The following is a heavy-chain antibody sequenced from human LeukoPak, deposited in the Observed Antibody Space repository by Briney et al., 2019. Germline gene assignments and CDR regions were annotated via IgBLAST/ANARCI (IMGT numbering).Heavy chain of an antibody. J-gene: IGHJ4*02. CDR1: GYTFTSYG. Sequence: ASVKVSCTASGYTFTSYGISWVRQAPGQGLEWMGWISAYNGNTNYAQKLQGRVTMTTDTSTSTAYMELRSLRSDDTAVYYCYPYCSSTSCYGGIAGYWGQGTLVTVSS. CDR2: ISAYNGNT. V-gene: IGHV1-18*01. D-gene: IGHD2-2*01. CDR3: YPYCSSTSCYGGIAGY.